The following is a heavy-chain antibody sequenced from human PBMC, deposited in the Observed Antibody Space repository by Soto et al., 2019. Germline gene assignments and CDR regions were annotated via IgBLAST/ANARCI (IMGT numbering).Heavy chain of an antibody. CDR1: GYTFTSYG. CDR3: ARGLYNYDSSGYWPVTTCGFDP. V-gene: IGHV1-3*01. Sequence: ASVKVSCKASGYTFTSYGLHWVRQAPGQGLEWMAWINAVNGNTKYSQKFQGRLTITRDTSASAAYMELSSLRSEDTAVFFCARGLYNYDSSGYWPVTTCGFDPWGQRSLVTVS. CDR2: INAVNGNT. D-gene: IGHD3-22*01. J-gene: IGHJ5*02.